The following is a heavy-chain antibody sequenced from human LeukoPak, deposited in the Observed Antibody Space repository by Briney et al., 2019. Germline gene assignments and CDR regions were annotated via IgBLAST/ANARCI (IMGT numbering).Heavy chain of an antibody. D-gene: IGHD3-22*01. Sequence: PSETLSLTCAVYGGSFSGYYWSWIRQPPGKGLEWIGEINHSGSTNYNPSLKSRVTISVDTSKNQFSLKLSSVTAADTAVYYCARSADDSSGYYNWFDPWGQGTLVTVSS. CDR2: INHSGST. J-gene: IGHJ5*02. CDR3: ARSADDSSGYYNWFDP. V-gene: IGHV4-34*01. CDR1: GGSFSGYY.